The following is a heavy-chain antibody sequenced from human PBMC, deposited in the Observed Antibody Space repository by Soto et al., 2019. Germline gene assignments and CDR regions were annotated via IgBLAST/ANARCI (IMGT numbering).Heavy chain of an antibody. J-gene: IGHJ4*02. CDR2: IWYDGSNK. CDR3: ATCTTGTTFDY. V-gene: IGHV3-33*01. Sequence: QVQLVESGGGVVQPGRSLRLSCAASGFTFSSYGMHWVRQAPGKGLEWVAVIWYDGSNKYYADSVKGRFTISRDNSKNTLYLQMNSLRAEDTAVYYCATCTTGTTFDYWGQGTLVTVSS. CDR1: GFTFSSYG. D-gene: IGHD1-1*01.